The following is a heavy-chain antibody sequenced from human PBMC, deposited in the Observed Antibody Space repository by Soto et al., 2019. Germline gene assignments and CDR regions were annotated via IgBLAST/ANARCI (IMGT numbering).Heavy chain of an antibody. J-gene: IGHJ4*02. Sequence: QVQLVQSGAEVKKPGASVKVSCKASGYTFTSYGISWVRQAPGQGLEWMGWISAYNGNTNYAQKLQGTVTMTTDTSTSTAYMELMSLRSDDTAVYSCARELPPHASSASIYFGHWCQGTLVTV. D-gene: IGHD6-19*01. CDR3: ARELPPHASSASIYFGH. V-gene: IGHV1-18*01. CDR1: GYTFTSYG. CDR2: ISAYNGNT.